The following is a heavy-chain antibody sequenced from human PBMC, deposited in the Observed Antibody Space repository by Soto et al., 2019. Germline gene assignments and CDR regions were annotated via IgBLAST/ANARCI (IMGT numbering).Heavy chain of an antibody. CDR1: GYTFTSYD. CDR2: MNPNSGNK. D-gene: IGHD5-18*01. Sequence: GASVKVSCKASGYTFTSYDINWGRQAPGQGVEWVGWMNPNSGNKGYAKKFKGRVTMTRNTSISTAYMELSSLRSEDTAVYYCATRADTAMVPDDYYYYYGMDAWGQGTTVTVSS. CDR3: ATRADTAMVPDDYYYYYGMDA. J-gene: IGHJ6*02. V-gene: IGHV1-8*01.